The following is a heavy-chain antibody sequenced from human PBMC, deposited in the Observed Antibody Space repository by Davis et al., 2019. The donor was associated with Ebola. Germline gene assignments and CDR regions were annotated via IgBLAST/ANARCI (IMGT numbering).Heavy chain of an antibody. V-gene: IGHV3-30*18. D-gene: IGHD6-13*01. CDR2: ISYDGSNK. Sequence: PGGSLRLSCAASGFTFSSYGMHWVRQAPGKGLEWVAVISYDGSNKYYADSVKGRFTISRDNSKNTLYLQMNSLRAEDTAVYYCAKYALKAAAGPFYFDYWGQGTLVTVSS. J-gene: IGHJ4*02. CDR1: GFTFSSYG. CDR3: AKYALKAAAGPFYFDY.